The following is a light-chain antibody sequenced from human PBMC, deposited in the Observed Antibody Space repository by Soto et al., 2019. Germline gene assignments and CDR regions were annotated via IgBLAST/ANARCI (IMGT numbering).Light chain of an antibody. CDR2: WAS. J-gene: IGKJ1*01. CDR3: QQYHSTPWT. Sequence: DIVMTQSPDSLAVSLGERATINCKSSQSVLYSSNNKNYLAWYQQKAGQSPKLLIYWASTRESGVPDRFSGSGSGTDFTLTISSRQAEDVAVYYCQQYHSTPWTFGQGTNVEIK. V-gene: IGKV4-1*01. CDR1: QSVLYSSNNKNY.